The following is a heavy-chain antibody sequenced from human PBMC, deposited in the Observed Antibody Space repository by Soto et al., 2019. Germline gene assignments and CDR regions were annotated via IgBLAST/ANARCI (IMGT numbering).Heavy chain of an antibody. V-gene: IGHV3-30*03. CDR1: GFTFSSYG. Sequence: QVQLVESGGGVVQPGRSLRLSCAASGFTFSSYGMHWVRQAPGKGLEWVAVISYDGSNKYYADSVKGRFTISRDNAKNSLYLQMNSLRDEDTAVYYCASTSSGYYTDYWGQGTLVTVSS. D-gene: IGHD3-22*01. J-gene: IGHJ4*02. CDR3: ASTSSGYYTDY. CDR2: ISYDGSNK.